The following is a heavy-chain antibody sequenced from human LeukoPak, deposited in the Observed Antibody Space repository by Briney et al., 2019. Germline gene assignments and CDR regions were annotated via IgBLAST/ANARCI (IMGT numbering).Heavy chain of an antibody. J-gene: IGHJ6*02. Sequence: GGSLRLSCAASGFIVSSNYMSWVRQAPGKGLEWVSIIYGGGSTYYADSVKGRFTISRDNSKNTLYLQMSSLRAEDTAVYYCARDRVYYYDSSGPPTHYAMAVWGQGTTVNVSS. V-gene: IGHV3-66*01. CDR1: GFIVSSNY. CDR2: IYGGGST. CDR3: ARDRVYYYDSSGPPTHYAMAV. D-gene: IGHD3-22*01.